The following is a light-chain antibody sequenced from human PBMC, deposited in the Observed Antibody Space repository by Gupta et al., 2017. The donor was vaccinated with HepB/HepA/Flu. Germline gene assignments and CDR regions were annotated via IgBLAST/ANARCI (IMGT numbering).Light chain of an antibody. CDR2: GNS. Sequence: QSVLTQPPSVSGAPGQRVTISCTGSSSNIGAGYDVHWYQQLPGTAPKLLIYGNSNRPSGVPDRFSGSKYGNSASLAITGLQAEDEADYYCQSYDSSLVLGGGTKLTVL. J-gene: IGLJ2*01. V-gene: IGLV1-40*01. CDR1: SSNIGAGYD. CDR3: QSYDSSLV.